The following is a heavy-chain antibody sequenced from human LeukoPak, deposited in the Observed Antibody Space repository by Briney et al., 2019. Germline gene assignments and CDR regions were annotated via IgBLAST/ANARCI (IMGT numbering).Heavy chain of an antibody. CDR1: GFSFSTYW. CDR2: ITPDGSST. J-gene: IGHJ4*02. Sequence: GGSLRLSCAASGFSFSTYWMHWVRQVPGKGPEWVSHITPDGSSTNYADSVKGRFTISRDSAKNTLYLQMNSLRAEDTAVYYCSSQISRGGNWGQGTLVTDSS. CDR3: SSQISRGGN. D-gene: IGHD3-16*01. V-gene: IGHV3-74*01.